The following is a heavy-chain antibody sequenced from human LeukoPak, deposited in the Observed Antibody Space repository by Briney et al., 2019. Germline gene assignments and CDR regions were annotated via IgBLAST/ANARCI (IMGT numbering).Heavy chain of an antibody. J-gene: IGHJ4*02. Sequence: GGSLRLSCAASGFTFSSYEMNWVRQAPGKGLEWVSYISSSGSTIYYAGSVKGRFTISRDNAKNSLYLQMNSLRAEDTAVYYCARDRIVVPAVPFDYWGQGTLVTVSS. D-gene: IGHD2-2*01. CDR3: ARDRIVVPAVPFDY. CDR2: ISSSGSTI. V-gene: IGHV3-48*03. CDR1: GFTFSSYE.